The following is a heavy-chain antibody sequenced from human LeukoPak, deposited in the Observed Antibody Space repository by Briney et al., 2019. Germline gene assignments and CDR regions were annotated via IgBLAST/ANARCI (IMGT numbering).Heavy chain of an antibody. D-gene: IGHD6-13*01. J-gene: IGHJ6*03. V-gene: IGHV3-48*01. CDR2: ISSSSSSI. CDR1: GFTFSSYW. Sequence: GGSLRLSCAASGFTFSSYWMSWVRQAPGKGLEWVSHISSSSSSIYYADSVKGRFTISRDNAKNSLYLQMNSLRAEDTAVYYCARGTIAAAGTDYYYYYYMDVWGKGTTVTVSS. CDR3: ARGTIAAAGTDYYYYYYMDV.